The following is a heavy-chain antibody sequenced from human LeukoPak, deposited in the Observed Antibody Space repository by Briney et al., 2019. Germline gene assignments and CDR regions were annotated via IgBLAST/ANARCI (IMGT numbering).Heavy chain of an antibody. CDR3: ARGRGSGWYSNWFDP. V-gene: IGHV4-34*01. D-gene: IGHD6-19*01. J-gene: IGHJ5*02. Sequence: SETLSLTCGVYGGSFSGDYWNWIRQSPGKGLEWIGEINHSGSTNYNPSLKSRVTISVDTSKNQFSLKLSSVTAADTAVYYCARGRGSGWYSNWFDPWGQGTLVTVSS. CDR2: INHSGST. CDR1: GGSFSGDY.